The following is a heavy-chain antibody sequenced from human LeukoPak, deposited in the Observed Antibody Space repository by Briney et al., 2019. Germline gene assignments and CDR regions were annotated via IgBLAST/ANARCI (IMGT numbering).Heavy chain of an antibody. J-gene: IGHJ5*02. D-gene: IGHD6-19*01. CDR1: GFTFSMSA. V-gene: IGHV3-23*01. CDR2: IASTTGDT. CDR3: AKDLGWFFEA. Sequence: GGSLRLSCAASGFTFSMSAMTWVRQAPGKGLEWVSGIASTTGDTYYADSVKGRFTISRDNSKNTLYRQMDGLRVDDTAVYYCAKDLGWFFEAWGQGVLVTVSS.